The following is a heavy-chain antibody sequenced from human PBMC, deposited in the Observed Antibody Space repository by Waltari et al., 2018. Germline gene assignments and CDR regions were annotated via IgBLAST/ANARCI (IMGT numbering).Heavy chain of an antibody. J-gene: IGHJ4*02. CDR2: IYHSGST. Sequence: QVQLQASGPGLVKPSGTLSLTCAVSGGSSSGSNWWSWVRQPPGQGLEWIGEIYHSGSTNYNPSLKRRVTISVDKSKNQFSLKLSSVTAADTAVYYCAGAEEGIAAAFDYWGQGTLVTVSS. D-gene: IGHD6-13*01. CDR3: AGAEEGIAAAFDY. V-gene: IGHV4-4*02. CDR1: GGSSSGSNW.